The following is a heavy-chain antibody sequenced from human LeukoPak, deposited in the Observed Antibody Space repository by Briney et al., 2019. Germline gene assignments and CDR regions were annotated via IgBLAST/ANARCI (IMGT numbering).Heavy chain of an antibody. CDR3: MKDPTGGSYVSVD. J-gene: IGHJ4*02. CDR1: GFTFSNYA. CDR2: ISSNGGST. Sequence: GGSLRLSCSASGFTFSNYAMHWVRQAPGKGLEYVSAISSNGGSTYYADSVKGRFTFSRDNSKNTLYLQMSSLRAEDTAVYYCMKDPTGGSYVSVDWGQGTLVTVSS. V-gene: IGHV3-64D*06. D-gene: IGHD1-26*01.